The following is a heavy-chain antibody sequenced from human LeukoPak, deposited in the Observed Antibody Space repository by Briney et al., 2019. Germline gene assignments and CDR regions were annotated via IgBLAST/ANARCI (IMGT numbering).Heavy chain of an antibody. Sequence: SETLSLTCAVYGGSFSGYYWSWIRQPPGKWLEWIGEINHSGSTNYNPSLKSRVTISVDTSKNQFSLKLSSVTAADTAVYYCARGSAARPLGYWGQGTLVTVSS. J-gene: IGHJ4*02. D-gene: IGHD6-6*01. CDR1: GGSFSGYY. CDR2: INHSGST. CDR3: ARGSAARPLGY. V-gene: IGHV4-34*01.